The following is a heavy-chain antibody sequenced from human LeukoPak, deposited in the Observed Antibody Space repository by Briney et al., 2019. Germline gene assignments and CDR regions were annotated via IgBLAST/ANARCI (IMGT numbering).Heavy chain of an antibody. J-gene: IGHJ4*02. V-gene: IGHV3-23*01. CDR2: MSGSGGST. CDR1: GFTFSSYA. D-gene: IGHD3-9*01. Sequence: GGSLRLSCAASGFTFSSYAMSWVRQAPGRGLEWVSAMSGSGGSTYFADSVKGRFTISRDKSKNTLYLQMNNLRAEDTAVYYCVKVDNGILTGYYAFDYWGQGTLVTVSS. CDR3: VKVDNGILTGYYAFDY.